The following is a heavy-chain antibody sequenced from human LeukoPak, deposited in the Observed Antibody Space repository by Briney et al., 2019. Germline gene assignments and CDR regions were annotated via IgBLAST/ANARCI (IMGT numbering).Heavy chain of an antibody. CDR1: GGTFSSSG. CDR2: IIPITGTA. J-gene: IGHJ5*02. D-gene: IGHD2-21*02. V-gene: IGHV1-69*13. Sequence: SVKVSCKASGGTFSSSGISWVRQAPGQGLEWMGGIIPITGTANYAQKFQGRVTITADESTSTAYMELSSLRTDDTALYFCARDPRHFGGDSNWFDPWGQGTLVTVSS. CDR3: ARDPRHFGGDSNWFDP.